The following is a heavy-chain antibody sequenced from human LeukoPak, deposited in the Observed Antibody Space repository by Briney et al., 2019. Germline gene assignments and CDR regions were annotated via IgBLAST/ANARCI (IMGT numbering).Heavy chain of an antibody. J-gene: IGHJ6*02. CDR3: ARDRDCSSTSCYTRYIQEGADYYYYGMDV. Sequence: SVKVSCKASGGTFSSYAISWVRQTPGQGLEWMGRIIPIFGIANYAQKFQGRVTITADKSTSTAYMELSSLRSEDTAVYYCARDRDCSSTSCYTRYIQEGADYYYYGMDVWGQGTTVTVSS. V-gene: IGHV1-69*04. D-gene: IGHD2-2*02. CDR1: GGTFSSYA. CDR2: IIPIFGIA.